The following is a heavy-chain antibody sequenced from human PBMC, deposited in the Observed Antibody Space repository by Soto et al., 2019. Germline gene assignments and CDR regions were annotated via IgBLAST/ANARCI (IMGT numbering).Heavy chain of an antibody. CDR2: IDPSDSYT. Sequence: KVSCKASGGTFSSYWISWVRQMPGKGLEWMGRIDPSDSYTNYSPSFQGHVTISADKSISTAYLQWSSLKASDTAMYYCARHWDCSSTSCYTGWWLLWFDPWGQGTLVTVSS. D-gene: IGHD2-2*02. CDR3: ARHWDCSSTSCYTGWWLLWFDP. J-gene: IGHJ5*02. V-gene: IGHV5-10-1*01. CDR1: GGTFSSYW.